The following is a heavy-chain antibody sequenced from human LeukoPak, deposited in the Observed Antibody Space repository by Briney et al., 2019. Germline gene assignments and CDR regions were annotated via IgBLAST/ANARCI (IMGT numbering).Heavy chain of an antibody. CDR1: GFTFSGSA. CDR3: TSTHADSSGWYSHGAFDI. CDR2: IRSKANSYAT. D-gene: IGHD6-19*01. J-gene: IGHJ3*02. V-gene: IGHV3-73*01. Sequence: GGSLRLSCAASGFTFSGSATHWVRQASGKGLEWVGRIRSKANSYATAYAASVKGRFTISRDDSKNTAYLQMNSLKTEDTAVYYCTSTHADSSGWYSHGAFDIWGQGTMVTVSS.